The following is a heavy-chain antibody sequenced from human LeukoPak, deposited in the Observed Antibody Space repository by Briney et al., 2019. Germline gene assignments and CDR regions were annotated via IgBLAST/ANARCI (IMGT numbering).Heavy chain of an antibody. CDR2: IYYSGST. J-gene: IGHJ2*01. CDR3: ARHDGPRDYWYFDL. V-gene: IGHV4-59*08. CDR1: GGSISSHY. Sequence: PSETLSLTCTVSGGSISSHYWSWIRQPPGKGLEWIGYIYYSGSTNYNPSLKSRVTISADTSKNQFSLKLSSVTAADTAVYYCARHDGPRDYWYFDLWGRGTLVTVSS. D-gene: IGHD5-24*01.